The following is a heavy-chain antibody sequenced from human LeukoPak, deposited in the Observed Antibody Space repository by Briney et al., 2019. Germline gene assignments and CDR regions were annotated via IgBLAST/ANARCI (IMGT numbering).Heavy chain of an antibody. V-gene: IGHV1-46*01. J-gene: IGHJ4*02. CDR1: GYTFTSYY. CDR2: INPGGGST. Sequence: ASVKVSCKASGYTFTSYYMHWVRQAPGQGLEWMGIINPGGGSTSYAQKFQGRVTMTRDTSTSTVYMELSSLRSEDTAVYYCARAGYGDYGIDYWGQGTLVTVSS. CDR3: ARAGYGDYGIDY. D-gene: IGHD4-17*01.